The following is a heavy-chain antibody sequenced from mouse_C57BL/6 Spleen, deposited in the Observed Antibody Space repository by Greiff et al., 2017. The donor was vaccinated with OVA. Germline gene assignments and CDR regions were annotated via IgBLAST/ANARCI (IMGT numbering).Heavy chain of an antibody. CDR2: IYPGSGST. D-gene: IGHD1-1*01. V-gene: IGHV1-55*01. CDR1: GYTFTSYW. J-gene: IGHJ3*01. CDR3: AREDYYGSSSFAY. Sequence: VQPQQPGAELVKPGASVKMSCKASGYTFTSYWITWVKQRPGQGLEWIGDIYPGSGSTNYNEKFKSKATLTVDTSSSTAYMQLSSLTSEDSAVYYCAREDYYGSSSFAYWGQGTLVTVSA.